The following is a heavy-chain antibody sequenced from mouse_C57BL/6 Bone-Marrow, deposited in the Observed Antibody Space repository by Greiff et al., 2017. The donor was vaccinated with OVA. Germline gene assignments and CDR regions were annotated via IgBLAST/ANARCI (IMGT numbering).Heavy chain of an antibody. CDR1: GYTFTSYW. V-gene: IGHV1-64*01. CDR3: ARSVAYYRNAY. CDR2: IHPNSGST. Sequence: VQLQQPGAELVKPGASVKLSCKASGYTFTSYWMHWVKQRPGQGLEWIGMIHPNSGSTNYNEKFKSKATLTVDKSSSTAYMQLSSLTSEDAAVYFCARSVAYYRNAYWGQGTLVTVSA. D-gene: IGHD2-12*01. J-gene: IGHJ3*01.